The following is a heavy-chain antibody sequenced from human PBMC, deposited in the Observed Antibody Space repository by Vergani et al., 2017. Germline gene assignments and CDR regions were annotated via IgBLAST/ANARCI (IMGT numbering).Heavy chain of an antibody. CDR2: ISSSSSTI. D-gene: IGHD4-17*01. J-gene: IGHJ6*02. CDR1: GFTFSSYS. V-gene: IGHV3-48*01. CDR3: ARDRYGDYAYYYYYGMDV. Sequence: EVQLVESGGGLVQPGGSLRLSCAASGFTFSSYSMNWVRQAPGKGLEWVSYISSSSSTIYYADSVKGRFTISIDNAKNSLYLQMNSLRAEDTAVYYCARDRYGDYAYYYYYGMDVWGQGTTVTVSS.